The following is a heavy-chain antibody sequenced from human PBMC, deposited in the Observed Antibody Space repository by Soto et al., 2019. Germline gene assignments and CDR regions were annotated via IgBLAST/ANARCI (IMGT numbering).Heavy chain of an antibody. Sequence: GGSLRLSCAASGFTFSSYAMSWVRQAPGKGLEWVSVMSISGGGTYYADSVKGRFTISRDNSKNTLYLQMNSLRGEDTAAYYCAKAGAIAAADYFFDYWGQGSLVTVSS. V-gene: IGHV3-23*01. CDR2: MSISGGGT. D-gene: IGHD6-13*01. CDR1: GFTFSSYA. CDR3: AKAGAIAAADYFFDY. J-gene: IGHJ4*02.